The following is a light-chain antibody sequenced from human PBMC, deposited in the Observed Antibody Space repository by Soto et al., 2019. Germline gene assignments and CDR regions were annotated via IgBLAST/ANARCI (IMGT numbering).Light chain of an antibody. Sequence: QSVLTQPPSVSGAPGQRVTISCTGSSSNIGAGYDVHWYQQLPGTAPKLLIYGNSNRPSGVPDRFSGSKSGTSASLAITELQAEDEADYYCQSYDSSLSVLYVFGTGTKVTVL. CDR1: SSNIGAGYD. J-gene: IGLJ1*01. V-gene: IGLV1-40*01. CDR2: GNS. CDR3: QSYDSSLSVLYV.